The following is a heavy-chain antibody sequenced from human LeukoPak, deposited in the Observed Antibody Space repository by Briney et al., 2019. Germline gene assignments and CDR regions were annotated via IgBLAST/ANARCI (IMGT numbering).Heavy chain of an antibody. J-gene: IGHJ4*02. CDR2: INPNSGGT. V-gene: IGHV1-2*02. Sequence: ASVTVSFKASVCTFTCYYMHWVRQAPGQGLEWMGCINPNSGGTNYAHKLQGRVTITIDTSLNTAYTELSRLRSDDTAVYYCAREEQSNWNDINYWGQGTLVTVSS. CDR3: AREEQSNWNDINY. D-gene: IGHD1-20*01. CDR1: VCTFTCYY.